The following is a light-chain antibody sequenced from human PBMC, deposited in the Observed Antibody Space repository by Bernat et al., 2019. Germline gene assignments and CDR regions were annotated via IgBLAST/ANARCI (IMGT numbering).Light chain of an antibody. CDR3: SAWDDSLTSHV. V-gene: IGLV1-44*01. CDR2: NNN. Sequence: QSVLTQPPSASGTPGQRVTISCSGRSSNIGSNTVNWYQQLPGTAPKLLMYNNNQRPSGVPDRFSGSKSGTLASLAISGLQSEDEADYYCSAWDDSLTSHVFGTGTKVTVL. J-gene: IGLJ1*01. CDR1: SSNIGSNT.